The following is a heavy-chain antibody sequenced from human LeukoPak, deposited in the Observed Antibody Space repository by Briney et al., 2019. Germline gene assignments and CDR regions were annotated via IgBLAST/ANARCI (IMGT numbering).Heavy chain of an antibody. D-gene: IGHD6-13*01. J-gene: IGHJ6*03. CDR2: IKQDGSEK. CDR3: ARDEPTIAAAGPLYYYYYYYMDV. Sequence: GGSPRLSCAASGFTFSSYWMSWVRQAPGKGPEWVANIKQDGSEKYYVDSVKGRFTISRDNAKNSLYLQMNTLRAEDTAVYYCARDEPTIAAAGPLYYYYYYYMDVWGKGTTVTVSS. V-gene: IGHV3-7*01. CDR1: GFTFSSYW.